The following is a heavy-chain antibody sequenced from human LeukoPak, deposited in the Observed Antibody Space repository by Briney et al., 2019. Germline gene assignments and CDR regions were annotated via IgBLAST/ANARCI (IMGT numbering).Heavy chain of an antibody. V-gene: IGHV5-51*01. CDR1: GYSFTTYW. D-gene: IGHD3-22*01. CDR3: ARQFRDSSGYYSYYFDY. Sequence: TGESLKISCKGSGYSFTTYWIGWVRQMPGRGLEWMGIIYPGDSDTRYSPSFQGQVTISAGKSISTAYLQWSSLKASDTAMYYCARQFRDSSGYYSYYFDYWGQGTLVTVSS. CDR2: IYPGDSDT. J-gene: IGHJ4*02.